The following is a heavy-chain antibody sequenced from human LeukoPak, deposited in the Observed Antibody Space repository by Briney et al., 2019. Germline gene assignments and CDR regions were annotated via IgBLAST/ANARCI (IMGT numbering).Heavy chain of an antibody. CDR3: ARATLGYCSGGSCYGTFDY. D-gene: IGHD2-15*01. V-gene: IGHV1-69*05. Sequence: ASVKVSCKASGGTFSSYAISWVRQAPGQGLEWMGRIVPIFGTANYAQKFQGRVTITTDESTSTAYMELSSLRSEDTAVYYCARATLGYCSGGSCYGTFDYWGQGTLVTVSS. CDR1: GGTFSSYA. J-gene: IGHJ4*02. CDR2: IVPIFGTA.